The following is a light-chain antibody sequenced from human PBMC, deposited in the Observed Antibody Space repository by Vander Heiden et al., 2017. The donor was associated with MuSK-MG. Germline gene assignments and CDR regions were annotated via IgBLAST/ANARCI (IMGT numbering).Light chain of an antibody. CDR1: QSVTSSY. Sequence: ELVLTQSPGTLSFSPGERATLSCRASQSVTSSYLAWYQQRPGQAPRLLVYGASTRAAGIPDRFTGSGSGTDFTLTITRLEPEDFAMYYCQQYGNSPRTFGPGTKVDI. CDR2: GAS. CDR3: QQYGNSPRT. J-gene: IGKJ3*01. V-gene: IGKV3-20*01.